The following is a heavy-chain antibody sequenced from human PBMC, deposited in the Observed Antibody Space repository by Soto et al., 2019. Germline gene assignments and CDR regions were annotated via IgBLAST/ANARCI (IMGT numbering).Heavy chain of an antibody. D-gene: IGHD6-19*01. CDR2: ISYNENSK. J-gene: IGHJ4*02. V-gene: IGHV3-30*03. CDR3: ARGGLEQWLAQDH. CDR1: GFSFSSYG. Sequence: QVQLVESGGGVVQPGTSLRLSCAASGFSFSSYGMHWVRQAPGKGLEWVAVISYNENSKYYADSVKGRFTISRDNPKNTLYVQMSSLRPEDTAVYYCARGGLEQWLAQDHWGQGTLVTVSS.